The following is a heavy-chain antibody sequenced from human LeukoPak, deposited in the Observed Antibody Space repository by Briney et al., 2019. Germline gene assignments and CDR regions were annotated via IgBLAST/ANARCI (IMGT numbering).Heavy chain of an antibody. CDR2: IINSGNTI. CDR3: VRDTAGSGWVAEYLTY. D-gene: IGHD6-19*01. V-gene: IGHV3-48*03. CDR1: GFTFSNSD. J-gene: IGHJ1*01. Sequence: GGSLRLSCAASGFTFSNSDMNWVRQAPGKGLEWVSYIINSGNTIYYADSVKGRFTISRDNAKNSLYLQMNSLRAEDTAVYHCVRDTAGSGWVAEYLTYWGQGTLVTVSS.